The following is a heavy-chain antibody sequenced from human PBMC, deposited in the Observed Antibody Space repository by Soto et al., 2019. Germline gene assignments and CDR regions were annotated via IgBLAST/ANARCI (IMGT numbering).Heavy chain of an antibody. V-gene: IGHV3-33*01. D-gene: IGHD3-22*01. J-gene: IGHJ6*02. CDR2: IWYDGSNK. CDR3: ARVRSSYDSSGDRAYYYGMDV. CDR1: GFTFSSYG. Sequence: SLRLSCAASGFTFSSYGMHWVRQAPGKGLDWVAVIWYDGSNKYYADSVKGRFTISRDNSKNTLYLQMNSLRAEDTAVYYCARVRSSYDSSGDRAYYYGMDVWGQGXTVTVSS.